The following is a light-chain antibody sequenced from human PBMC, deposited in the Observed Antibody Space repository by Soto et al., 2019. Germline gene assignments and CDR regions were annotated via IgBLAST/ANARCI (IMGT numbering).Light chain of an antibody. J-gene: IGKJ1*01. Sequence: EIVLTQSPDTLSLSPWERATLSCRASQSVDSSYLAWYQQTPGQAPRLLMYGASNRATGIPDRFSGSGSGTDFTLTINRLEPEDFAVYYCQQYGNSPPTFGQGTKVDIK. CDR3: QQYGNSPPT. CDR1: QSVDSSY. V-gene: IGKV3-20*01. CDR2: GAS.